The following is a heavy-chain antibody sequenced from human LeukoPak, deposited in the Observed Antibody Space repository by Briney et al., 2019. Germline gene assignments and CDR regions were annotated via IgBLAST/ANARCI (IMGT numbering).Heavy chain of an antibody. V-gene: IGHV1-2*02. CDR1: GYTFTVHY. Sequence: GASVTVSCKASGYTFTVHYMYWVRQAPGQGLEWMGWINPNSGDTNYAQKFQGRVTMTRDTSISTAYMDLNRLTSDDTAVYYCARRLTTSQDLDYWGQGTLVTVSS. CDR2: INPNSGDT. J-gene: IGHJ4*02. D-gene: IGHD2-2*01. CDR3: ARRLTTSQDLDY.